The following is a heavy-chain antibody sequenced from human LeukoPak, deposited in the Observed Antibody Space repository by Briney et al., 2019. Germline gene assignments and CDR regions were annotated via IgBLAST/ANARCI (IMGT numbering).Heavy chain of an antibody. CDR3: ARTSGSYSFDY. J-gene: IGHJ4*02. CDR1: GFTFSDYY. CDR2: ITSSSSYT. D-gene: IGHD1-26*01. V-gene: IGHV3-11*06. Sequence: GGSLRLSCAASGFTFSDYYMSWIRQAPGKGLEWISYITSSSSYTKYADSVLGRFTTSRDNAKNSLYLQMNSLRAEDTAVYYCARTSGSYSFDYWGQGTLVTVSS.